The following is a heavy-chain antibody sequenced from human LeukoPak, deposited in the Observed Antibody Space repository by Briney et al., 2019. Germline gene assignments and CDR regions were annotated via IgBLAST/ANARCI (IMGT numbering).Heavy chain of an antibody. Sequence: PGGSLRLSCAASGFTFSSYWMSWVRQAPGKGLEWVANIKQDGSEKYYVDSVKGRFTISRDNAKNSLYLQMNSLRAEDTALYYCARERPQYYYGSGTPDYWGQGTLVTVSS. CDR3: ARERPQYYYGSGTPDY. J-gene: IGHJ4*02. CDR1: GFTFSSYW. CDR2: IKQDGSEK. V-gene: IGHV3-7*01. D-gene: IGHD3-10*01.